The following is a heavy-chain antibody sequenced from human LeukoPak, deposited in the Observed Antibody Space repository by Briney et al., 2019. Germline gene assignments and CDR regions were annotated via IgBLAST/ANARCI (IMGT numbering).Heavy chain of an antibody. CDR3: ARETLMVRGVIRAFDI. J-gene: IGHJ3*02. V-gene: IGHV4-39*07. CDR1: GGSISTSSYY. Sequence: SEALSLTCTVSGGSISTSSYYWGWVRQPPGKGLEWIGNIFYSGSTYYSPSLKSRVTISVDTSKNQFSLKLSSVTAADTAVYYCARETLMVRGVIRAFDIWGQGTMVTVSS. D-gene: IGHD3-10*01. CDR2: IFYSGST.